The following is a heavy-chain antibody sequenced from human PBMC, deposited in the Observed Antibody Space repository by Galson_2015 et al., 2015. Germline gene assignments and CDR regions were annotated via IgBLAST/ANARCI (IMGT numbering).Heavy chain of an antibody. CDR1: GFTFDDYA. CDR3: AKDTVYSSGWSGFDY. V-gene: IGHV3-9*01. CDR2: ISWNSGSI. D-gene: IGHD6-19*01. Sequence: SLRLSCAASGFTFDDYAMHWVRQAPGKGLGWVSGISWNSGSIGYADSVKGRFTISRDNAKNSLYLQMNSLRAEDTALYYCAKDTVYSSGWSGFDYWGQGTLATVSS. J-gene: IGHJ4*02.